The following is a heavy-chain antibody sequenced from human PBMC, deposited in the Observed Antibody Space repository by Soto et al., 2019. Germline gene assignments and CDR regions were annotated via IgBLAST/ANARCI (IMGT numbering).Heavy chain of an antibody. CDR3: ARETRYDSSGYYYEGFDY. CDR1: GFTFSNYW. CDR2: INSDGSST. D-gene: IGHD3-22*01. J-gene: IGHJ4*02. V-gene: IGHV3-74*01. Sequence: PGGSLRLSCAASGFTFSNYWMHWVRQAPGKGLVWVSRINSDGSSTSYADFVKGRFTISRDNAKNTLSLQMTSLRAEDTAVYYCARETRYDSSGYYYEGFDYWGQGTLVTVSS.